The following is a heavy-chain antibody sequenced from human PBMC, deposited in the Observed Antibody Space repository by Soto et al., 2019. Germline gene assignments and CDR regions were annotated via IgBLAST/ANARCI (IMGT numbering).Heavy chain of an antibody. J-gene: IGHJ6*02. Sequence: GRSLRLSCAASGFTFSSHAMSWVRQAPGKGLEWVSAISGSGGSTYYADSVKGRFTISRDNSKNTLYLQMNSLRAEDTAVYYCAKMNRITIFGVVTPLRRHYYGMDVWGQGTTVTVS. CDR3: AKMNRITIFGVVTPLRRHYYGMDV. V-gene: IGHV3-23*01. CDR1: GFTFSSHA. CDR2: ISGSGGST. D-gene: IGHD3-3*01.